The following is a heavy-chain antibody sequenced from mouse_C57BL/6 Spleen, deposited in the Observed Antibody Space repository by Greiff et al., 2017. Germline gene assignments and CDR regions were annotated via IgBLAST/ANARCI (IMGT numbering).Heavy chain of an antibody. CDR3: AMGGRVDYYAMDY. D-gene: IGHD1-1*01. Sequence: QVQLQQPGAELVMPGASVKLSCKASGYTFTSYWMHWVKQRPGQGLEWIGEIDPSDSYTNYNQKFKGKATLTVDKSSSTAYMQLSSLTSEDSAVYYCAMGGRVDYYAMDYWGQGTSVTVSS. CDR2: IDPSDSYT. CDR1: GYTFTSYW. V-gene: IGHV1-69*01. J-gene: IGHJ4*01.